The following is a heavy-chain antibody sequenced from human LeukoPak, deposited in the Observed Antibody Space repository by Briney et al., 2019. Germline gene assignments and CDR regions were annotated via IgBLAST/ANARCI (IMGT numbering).Heavy chain of an antibody. Sequence: GGSLRLSCAASGFTFSSHGMHWVRQAPGKGLEWVAVVSYDGSKNYYAESVKGRFTISRDNAMNTLYLQMNSLRAEDTAVYYCARSNNVVGATYFDYWGQGAPVTVSS. CDR2: VSYDGSKN. D-gene: IGHD1-26*01. CDR1: GFTFSSHG. CDR3: ARSNNVVGATYFDY. J-gene: IGHJ4*02. V-gene: IGHV3-30*03.